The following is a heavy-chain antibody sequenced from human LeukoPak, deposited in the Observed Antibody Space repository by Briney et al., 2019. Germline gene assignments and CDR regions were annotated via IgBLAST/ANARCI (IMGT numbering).Heavy chain of an antibody. CDR3: ASRTYYYGSGNRIFDY. CDR2: TYYSGST. Sequence: PSQTLSLTCTVSGGSISSGDYYWSWIRQPPGKGLEWIGYTYYSGSTYYNPSLKSRVTISVDTSENQFSPKLSSVTAADTAVYYCASRTYYYGSGNRIFDYWGQGTLVSVSS. D-gene: IGHD3-10*01. CDR1: GGSISSGDYY. J-gene: IGHJ4*02. V-gene: IGHV4-30-4*01.